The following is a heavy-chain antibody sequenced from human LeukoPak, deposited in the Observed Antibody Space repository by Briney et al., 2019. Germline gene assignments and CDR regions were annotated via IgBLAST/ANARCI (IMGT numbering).Heavy chain of an antibody. CDR1: GYTFTSYY. CDR3: ARDWAYYDSSGYSDY. V-gene: IGHV1-46*01. D-gene: IGHD3-22*01. Sequence: ASVKVSCKASGYTFTSYYIHWVRQAPGQGLEWLGIINPSGGSRTYAQKFQGRVTITADESTSTAYMELSSLRSEDTAVYYCARDWAYYDSSGYSDYWGQGTLVTVSS. CDR2: INPSGGSR. J-gene: IGHJ4*02.